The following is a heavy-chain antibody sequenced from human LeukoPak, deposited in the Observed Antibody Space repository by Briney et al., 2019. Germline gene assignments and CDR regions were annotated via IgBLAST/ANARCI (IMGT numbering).Heavy chain of an antibody. V-gene: IGHV4-4*07. CDR3: ARDSGTTGEVKFDP. D-gene: IGHD3-10*01. Sequence: PSETLSLTCAVSGGSIHSYWSWIRQPAGKGLEWIGRISGSGTITYNPALQSRLTVSIDTSKNQFSLKLMSVTAADTAVYYCARDSGTTGEVKFDPWGQGTLVTVSS. CDR2: ISGSGTI. CDR1: GGSIHSY. J-gene: IGHJ5*02.